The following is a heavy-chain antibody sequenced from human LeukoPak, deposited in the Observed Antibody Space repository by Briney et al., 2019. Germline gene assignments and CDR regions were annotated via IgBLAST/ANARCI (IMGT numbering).Heavy chain of an antibody. Sequence: ASVKVSCKASGYTFTGYYMHWVRQAPGQGLEWMGWINPNSGATNYAQKFQGRVTMTRDTSISTAYMELSRLRSDDTAVYYCARDSYYYDSSGYYYVFDYWGQGTLVTVSS. J-gene: IGHJ4*02. V-gene: IGHV1-2*02. CDR1: GYTFTGYY. CDR3: ARDSYYYDSSGYYYVFDY. CDR2: INPNSGAT. D-gene: IGHD3-22*01.